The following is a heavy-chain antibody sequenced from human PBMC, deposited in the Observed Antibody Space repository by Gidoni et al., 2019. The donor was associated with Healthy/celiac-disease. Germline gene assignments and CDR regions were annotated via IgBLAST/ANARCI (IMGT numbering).Heavy chain of an antibody. CDR2: ISGSGGST. CDR3: AKAEKGPVYYYDSSGPFDY. J-gene: IGHJ4*02. V-gene: IGHV3-23*01. CDR1: GFTFSSYA. Sequence: EVQLLASGGGLVQPGGSLRLSCAASGFTFSSYAMSWVRQAPGKGLEWVSAISGSGGSTYYADSVKGRFTISRDNSKNTLYLQMNSLRAEDTAVYYCAKAEKGPVYYYDSSGPFDYWGQGTLVTVSS. D-gene: IGHD3-22*01.